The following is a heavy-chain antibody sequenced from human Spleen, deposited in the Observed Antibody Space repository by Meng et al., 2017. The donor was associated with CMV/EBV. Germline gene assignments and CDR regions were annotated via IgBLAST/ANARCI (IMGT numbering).Heavy chain of an antibody. D-gene: IGHD3-10*01. CDR3: ATPYYYGSFDP. CDR2: VDPKHGAAGEA. CDR1: GYIFSNYY. J-gene: IGHJ5*02. V-gene: IGHV1-69-2*01. Sequence: SGYIFSNYYILWVQQAPGKGLEWMGLVDPKHGAAGEAVYSEKFQGRVTITADTSTDTTYMELSSLTSDDTAVYYCATPYYYGSFDPWGQGTLVTVSS.